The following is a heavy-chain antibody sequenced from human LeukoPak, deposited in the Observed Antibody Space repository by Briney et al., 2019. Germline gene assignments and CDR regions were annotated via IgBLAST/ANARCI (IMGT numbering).Heavy chain of an antibody. D-gene: IGHD1-14*01. V-gene: IGHV4-34*01. CDR2: INHSGST. Sequence: SETLSLTCAVYGGSFSGYYWSWIRQPPGKGLEWIGEINHSGSTNYNPSLKSRVTISVDTSKNQFSLKLSSVTAADTAVYYCARVTHPRPRVNWYFDLWGRGTLATVSS. J-gene: IGHJ2*01. CDR1: GGSFSGYY. CDR3: ARVTHPRPRVNWYFDL.